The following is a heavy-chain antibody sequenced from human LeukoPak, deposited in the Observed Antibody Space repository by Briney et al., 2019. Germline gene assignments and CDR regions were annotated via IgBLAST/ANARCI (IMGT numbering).Heavy chain of an antibody. CDR2: ISGSVGST. Sequence: GGSLRLSCAASGFTFSSYAMSWVRQAPGKGLEWVSSISGSVGSTSYVDSVKGRFTISRDTSKNTLYLQMNSLRAEDTAVYYCAKEAHTSGWYTDYWGQGTLVTVSS. CDR1: GFTFSSYA. J-gene: IGHJ4*02. V-gene: IGHV3-23*01. D-gene: IGHD6-19*01. CDR3: AKEAHTSGWYTDY.